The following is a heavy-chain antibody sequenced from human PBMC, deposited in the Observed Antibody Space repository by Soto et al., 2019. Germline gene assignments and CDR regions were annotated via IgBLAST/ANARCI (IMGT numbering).Heavy chain of an antibody. D-gene: IGHD6-13*01. J-gene: IGHJ4*02. CDR3: ARSLAGAAAGNLDY. CDR2: TYYSGST. V-gene: IGHV4-31*03. Sequence: SETLSLTCTVSGGSISSGGYYWSWIRQHPGKGLEWIGYTYYSGSTYYNPSLKSRVTISVDTSKNQFSLKLSSVTAADTAVYYCARSLAGAAAGNLDYWGQGTLVTVSS. CDR1: GGSISSGGYY.